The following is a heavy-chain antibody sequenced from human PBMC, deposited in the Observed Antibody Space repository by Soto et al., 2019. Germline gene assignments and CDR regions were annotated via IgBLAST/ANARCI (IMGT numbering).Heavy chain of an antibody. CDR2: ISGYNGHT. CDR1: GYSFTIDG. J-gene: IGHJ6*02. Sequence: AALVKVACKASGYSFTIDGISWGRQEPGQGLEWMGWISGYNGHTKYAQKFQGRVTMTTDTSTSTVYMDLRSLRSDDTAVYYCAREGEMPYYYYGLDVWGQGTTVTLSS. D-gene: IGHD3-16*01. CDR3: AREGEMPYYYYGLDV. V-gene: IGHV1-18*01.